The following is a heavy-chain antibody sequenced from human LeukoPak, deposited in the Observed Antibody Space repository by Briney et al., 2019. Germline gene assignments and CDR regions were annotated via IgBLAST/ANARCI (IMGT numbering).Heavy chain of an antibody. CDR3: ARDPMITFGGVIVHYFDY. Sequence: GGSLRLSCAASGFTFSSYEMNWVRQAPGKGLEWVSYISSSGSTIYYADSVKGRFTISRDNAKNSLYLQMNSLRAEDTAVYYCARDPMITFGGVIVHYFDYWGQGTPVTVSS. J-gene: IGHJ4*02. CDR2: ISSSGSTI. D-gene: IGHD3-16*02. V-gene: IGHV3-48*03. CDR1: GFTFSSYE.